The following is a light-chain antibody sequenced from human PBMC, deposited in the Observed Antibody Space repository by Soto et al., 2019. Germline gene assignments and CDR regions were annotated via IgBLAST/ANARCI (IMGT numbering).Light chain of an antibody. Sequence: QSVLTQPRSVSGSPGQSVTISCTGTSSDVGTYDFVSWYQQHPGKAPRLMIFDVSERPSGVPDRFSGSKSGNTASLTISGLQAEDEADYYCCLYAVTFYVFGTRTKVSVL. CDR3: CLYAVTFYV. CDR2: DVS. V-gene: IGLV2-11*01. CDR1: SSDVGTYDF. J-gene: IGLJ1*01.